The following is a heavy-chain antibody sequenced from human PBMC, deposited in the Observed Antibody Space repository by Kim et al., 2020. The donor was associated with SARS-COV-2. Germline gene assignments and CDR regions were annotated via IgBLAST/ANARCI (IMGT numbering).Heavy chain of an antibody. D-gene: IGHD3-22*01. V-gene: IGHV7-4-1*02. CDR1: GYTFTSYD. Sequence: ASVKVSCKASGYTFTSYDMNWVRQATGQGLEWMGWINTNTGNTTYAQGFQGRFILTLDTSVSTAYLQLSSLKAEDTAVYYCASECRSYYDSCGYYYDYWG. J-gene: IGHJ4*01. CDR3: ASECRSYYDSCGYYYDY. CDR2: INTNTGNT.